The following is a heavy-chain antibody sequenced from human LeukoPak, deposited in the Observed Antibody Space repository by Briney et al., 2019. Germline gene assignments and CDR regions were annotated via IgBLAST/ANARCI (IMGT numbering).Heavy chain of an antibody. D-gene: IGHD4-17*01. V-gene: IGHV4-4*02. CDR2: IYHSGST. CDR1: GGSISSSNW. Sequence: SETLSLTCAVSGGSISSSNWWSWVRQPPGKGLEWIGEIYHSGSTNYNPSLKSRVTISVDKSKNQFSLKLSSVTAADTAVYYCARVPPTTVTNGPFDYWGQGTLVTVSS. CDR3: ARVPPTTVTNGPFDY. J-gene: IGHJ4*02.